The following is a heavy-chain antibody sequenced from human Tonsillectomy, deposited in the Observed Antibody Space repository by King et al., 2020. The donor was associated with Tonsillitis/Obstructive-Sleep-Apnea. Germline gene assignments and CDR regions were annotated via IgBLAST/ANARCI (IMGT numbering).Heavy chain of an antibody. Sequence: VQIVESGGGLIQPGGSLRLSCAASGFTVSSNYMSWVRQAPGKGLEWVSVIYSGGSTYYADSVKGRFTISRDNSKNTLYLQMNSLRAEDTAVYYCAREEGEKGYCSGGRCYSYYYYYMDVWGKGTTVTVSS. V-gene: IGHV3-53*01. CDR2: IYSGGST. CDR1: GFTVSSNY. J-gene: IGHJ6*03. CDR3: AREEGEKGYCSGGRCYSYYYYYMDV. D-gene: IGHD2-15*01.